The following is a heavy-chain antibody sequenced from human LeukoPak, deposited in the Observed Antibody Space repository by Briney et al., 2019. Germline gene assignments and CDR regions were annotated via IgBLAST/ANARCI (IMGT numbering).Heavy chain of an antibody. J-gene: IGHJ4*02. CDR2: ISWDSGSI. Sequence: GRSLTLSCAASGFTFDDYAMHWVRQAPGKGLEWVSGISWDSGSIGYADSVKGRFTISRDNAKNSLYLQMNSLRAEDTALYYCAKGPYCGGDCYLTPYYFDYWGQGTLVTVSS. D-gene: IGHD2-21*02. CDR1: GFTFDDYA. CDR3: AKGPYCGGDCYLTPYYFDY. V-gene: IGHV3-9*01.